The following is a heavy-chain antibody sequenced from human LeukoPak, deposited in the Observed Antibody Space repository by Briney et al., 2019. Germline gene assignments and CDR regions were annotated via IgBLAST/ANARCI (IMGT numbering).Heavy chain of an antibody. CDR2: IYYSGCT. D-gene: IGHD6-13*01. J-gene: IGHJ4*02. CDR1: GVSISSYY. V-gene: IGHV4-59*01. CDR3: ARYIAAAGYSDY. Sequence: SETLTLTCTVSGVSISSYYWSWIRQPPGKGLEWIAYIYYSGCTIYNPSLKSRLTISAGPTKNQFSLKLSSVTAADTAVYYCARYIAAAGYSDYGGQGTLVTVSS.